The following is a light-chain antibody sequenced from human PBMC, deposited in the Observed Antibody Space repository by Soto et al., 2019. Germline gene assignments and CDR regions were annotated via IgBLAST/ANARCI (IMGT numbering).Light chain of an antibody. CDR3: SSYTSSSPYV. CDR2: EVS. J-gene: IGLJ1*01. Sequence: QSVLTQPPSASGSPGQSITISCTGTSNDVGDYNYVSWYQHHPGKAPKLMIYEVSNRPSGVSNRFSGSKSDNTASLTISGLQAEDEGDYYCSSYTSSSPYVFGTGTKVTVL. V-gene: IGLV2-14*01. CDR1: SNDVGDYNY.